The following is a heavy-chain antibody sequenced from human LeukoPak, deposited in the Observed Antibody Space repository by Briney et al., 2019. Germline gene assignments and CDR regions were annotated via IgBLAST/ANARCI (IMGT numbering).Heavy chain of an antibody. CDR1: GGSISSYY. Sequence: SETLSLTCTVSGGSISSYYWSWIRQPPGKGLEWIGYIYYSGSTNYNPSLKSRVTISVDTSKNQFSLKLGSVTAADTAVYYCARGRAAAGLIDYWGRGTLVTVSS. CDR2: IYYSGST. V-gene: IGHV4-59*01. CDR3: ARGRAAAGLIDY. D-gene: IGHD6-13*01. J-gene: IGHJ4*02.